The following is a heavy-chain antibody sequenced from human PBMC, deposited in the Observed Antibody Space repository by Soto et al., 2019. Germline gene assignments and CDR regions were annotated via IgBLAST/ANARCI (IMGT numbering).Heavy chain of an antibody. CDR2: IYHSVST. CDR3: AAGGGLPRYY. J-gene: IGHJ4*02. V-gene: IGHV4-30-2*01. D-gene: IGHD5-12*01. CDR1: GGSISSGGYS. Sequence: QLQLQESGSGLVKPSQTLSLTCAVSGGSISSGGYSWSWIRQPPGKGLEWIGYIYHSVSTYYNPSLKSRVTISVDRSKTQFALKLSSVPAADTAVYYCAAGGGLPRYYWGQGTLVTVSS.